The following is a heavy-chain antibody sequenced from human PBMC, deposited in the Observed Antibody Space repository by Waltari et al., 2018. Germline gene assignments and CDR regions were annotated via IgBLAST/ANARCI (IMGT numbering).Heavy chain of an antibody. CDR3: ARGGGRHHRPNADV. Sequence: QVQLQQWGAGLLKPSETLSLTCAVYGGSFSGYSWSWIRQPPGKGLEWIGEINHSGSTNYNPSLKSRVTISVDTSKNQFSLKLSSVTAADTAVYYCARGGGRHHRPNADVWGKGTTVTVSS. CDR1: GGSFSGYS. CDR2: INHSGST. D-gene: IGHD1-26*01. V-gene: IGHV4-34*01. J-gene: IGHJ6*04.